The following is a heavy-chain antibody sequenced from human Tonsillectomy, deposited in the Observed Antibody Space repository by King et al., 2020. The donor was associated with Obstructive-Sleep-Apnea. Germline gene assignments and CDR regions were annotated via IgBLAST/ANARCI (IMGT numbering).Heavy chain of an antibody. V-gene: IGHV1-2*04. D-gene: IGHD1-1*01. Sequence: VQLVESGAEVKKPGASVKVSCKASGYTFTGYYMHWVRQAPGQGLEWMGWINPNSGGTNHAQKFKGWGTMTRDTSISTAYMELSRLRSDDTAVYYCARERLGGTGTTYYYYGMDVWGQGTTVTVSS. J-gene: IGHJ6*02. CDR3: ARERLGGTGTTYYYYGMDV. CDR1: GYTFTGYY. CDR2: INPNSGGT.